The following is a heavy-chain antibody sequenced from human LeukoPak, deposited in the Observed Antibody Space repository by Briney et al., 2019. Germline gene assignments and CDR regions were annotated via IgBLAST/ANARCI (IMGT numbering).Heavy chain of an antibody. J-gene: IGHJ6*02. D-gene: IGHD5-12*01. CDR3: ARVMGHSGYERYYYYGMDV. CDR1: GYTFTSYY. Sequence: ASVKVSCKASGYTFTSYYMHWVRQAPGQGLEWMGIINPSGGSTSYAQKFQGRVTMTRDTSTSAVYMELSSLRSEDTAVYYCARVMGHSGYERYYYYGMDVWGQGTTVTVSS. CDR2: INPSGGST. V-gene: IGHV1-46*01.